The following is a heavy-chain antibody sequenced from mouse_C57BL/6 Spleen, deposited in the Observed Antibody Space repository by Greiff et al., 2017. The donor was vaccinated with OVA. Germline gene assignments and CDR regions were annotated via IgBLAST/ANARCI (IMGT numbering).Heavy chain of an antibody. CDR1: GFTFSSYG. D-gene: IGHD1-1*01. J-gene: IGHJ2*01. CDR3: ARQGDYGSSLYYFDY. V-gene: IGHV5-6*01. CDR2: ISSGGSYT. Sequence: EVQGVESGGDLVKPGGSLKLSCAASGFTFSSYGMSWVRQTPDKRLEWVATISSGGSYTYYPDSVKGRFTISRDNAKNTLYLQMSSLKSEDTAMYYCARQGDYGSSLYYFDYWGQGTTLTVSS.